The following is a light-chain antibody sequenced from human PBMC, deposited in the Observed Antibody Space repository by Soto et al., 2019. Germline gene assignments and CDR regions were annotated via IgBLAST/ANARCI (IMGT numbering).Light chain of an antibody. J-gene: IGLJ1*01. Sequence: QSALTQPASVSGSPGQSVTISCTITSSDIASYNLVFWYQHHPGKPPKLIIYEGSKRPSGVSYRFSASKSGDTASLTISGLQAEDEADYYCCSYAGSSTYVFGTGTKLTVL. CDR3: CSYAGSSTYV. CDR2: EGS. CDR1: SSDIASYNL. V-gene: IGLV2-23*01.